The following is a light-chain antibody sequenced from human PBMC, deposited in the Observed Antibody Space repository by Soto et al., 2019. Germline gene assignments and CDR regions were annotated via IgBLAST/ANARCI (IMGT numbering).Light chain of an antibody. CDR1: QSVTSN. V-gene: IGKV3D-15*01. J-gene: IGKJ2*01. Sequence: EIVMTQSPATLSVSPGGRATLSCRASQSVTSNLAWYRQKPGQAPRLLIYGASTRATGIPARFSGSGSGTEFTLTISSLQSEDSAVYYCQHYNNWPFTFGQGTKLEIK. CDR2: GAS. CDR3: QHYNNWPFT.